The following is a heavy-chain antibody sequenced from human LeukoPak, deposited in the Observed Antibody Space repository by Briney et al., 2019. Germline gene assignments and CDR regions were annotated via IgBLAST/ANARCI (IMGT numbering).Heavy chain of an antibody. V-gene: IGHV3-7*01. Sequence: SGGSLRLSCEGSGFSFSSYWMTWVRQLPGKGPEWVANIRQDESERYFADSVKGRFTISRDNAKKSVYLHMSGLRAEDTALYYCARLSAYYYGSYFYYYMDVWGKGTTVTVSS. CDR3: ARLSAYYYGSYFYYYMDV. CDR2: IRQDESER. CDR1: GFSFSSYW. D-gene: IGHD3-10*01. J-gene: IGHJ6*03.